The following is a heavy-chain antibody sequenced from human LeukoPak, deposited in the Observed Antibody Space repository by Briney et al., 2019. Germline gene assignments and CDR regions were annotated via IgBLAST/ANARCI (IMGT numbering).Heavy chain of an antibody. CDR3: ARSPLTEYFDY. J-gene: IGHJ4*02. V-gene: IGHV4-59*05. CDR1: GRSINTYY. D-gene: IGHD2-8*02. Sequence: SETLSLTCSVSGRSINTYYWTWIRQPPGKGLEWIGSIYYSGSTYYNPSLKSRVTISVDTSKNQFSLKLSSVTAADTAVYYCARSPLTEYFDYWGQGTLVTVSS. CDR2: IYYSGST.